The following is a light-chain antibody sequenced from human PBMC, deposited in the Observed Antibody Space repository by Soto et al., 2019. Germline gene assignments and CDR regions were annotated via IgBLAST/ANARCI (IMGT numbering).Light chain of an antibody. J-gene: IGKJ1*01. Sequence: EIVLTQSPGTLSVSPGERATLSCRASQTMSSNYLAWYQQKPGQAPSLLIYGTSSKATGVPDRFSGSGSGTDFTLTISRLEPEDSAIYYCQQYVSWTFGQGTKVAIQ. CDR1: QTMSSNY. CDR3: QQYVSWT. CDR2: GTS. V-gene: IGKV3-20*01.